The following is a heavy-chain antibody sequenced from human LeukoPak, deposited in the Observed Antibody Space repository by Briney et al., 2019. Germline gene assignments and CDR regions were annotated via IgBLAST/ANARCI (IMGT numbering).Heavy chain of an antibody. J-gene: IGHJ4*02. Sequence: GGSLRLSCAASGFTFTSHWMSWVRQAPGKGLEWVANINRDGSEKHYVDSVKGRFTISRDNAKNSLYLQMNSLRAEGTAVYYCARGYSGYVFFDYWGQGTLVTVSS. V-gene: IGHV3-7*04. CDR1: GFTFTSHW. CDR2: INRDGSEK. CDR3: ARGYSGYVFFDY. D-gene: IGHD5-12*01.